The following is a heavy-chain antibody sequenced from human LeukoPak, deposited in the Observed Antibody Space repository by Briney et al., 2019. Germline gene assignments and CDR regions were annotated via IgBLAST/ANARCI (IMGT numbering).Heavy chain of an antibody. CDR3: AKGRVVTGLPLYYFDY. CDR1: SVSLSSTYF. CDR2: LYYRGNT. Sequence: SETLSLTCTVSSVSLSSTYFWGRTRQPPGKVLERIVRLYYRGNTHYTLSLQCRVSISVDTSKNQFYLKLSSVTAADTAVYYCAKGRVVTGLPLYYFDYWGQGTLVTVSS. D-gene: IGHD2-21*02. J-gene: IGHJ4*02. V-gene: IGHV4-39*07.